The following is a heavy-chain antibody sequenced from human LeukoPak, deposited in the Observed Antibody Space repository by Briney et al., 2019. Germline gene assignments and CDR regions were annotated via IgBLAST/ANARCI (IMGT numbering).Heavy chain of an antibody. D-gene: IGHD2-15*01. CDR3: ARGGRLSRFLGYCSGGSCYSGVDY. J-gene: IGHJ4*02. V-gene: IGHV4-34*01. Sequence: SETLSLTCAVYGGSFSGYYWSWIRQPPGKGLEWIGEINHSGSTNYNPPLKSRVTISVDTSKNQFSLKLSSVTAADTAVYYCARGGRLSRFLGYCSGGSCYSGVDYWGQGTLVTVSS. CDR2: INHSGST. CDR1: GGSFSGYY.